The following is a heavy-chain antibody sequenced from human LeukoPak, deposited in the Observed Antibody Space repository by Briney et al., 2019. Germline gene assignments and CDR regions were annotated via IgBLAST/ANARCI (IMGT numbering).Heavy chain of an antibody. CDR1: GYTFTSYD. V-gene: IGHV1-8*01. CDR2: MNPNSGNT. Sequence: ASVKVSCKASGYTFTSYDINWVRQATGQGLEWMGWMNPNSGNTGYAQKFQGRVTMTRNTSISTAYMELSSLRSEDTAVYYCAREAEGTLRAPRGQGYFDYWGQGTLVTVSS. D-gene: IGHD1-7*01. CDR3: AREAEGTLRAPRGQGYFDY. J-gene: IGHJ4*02.